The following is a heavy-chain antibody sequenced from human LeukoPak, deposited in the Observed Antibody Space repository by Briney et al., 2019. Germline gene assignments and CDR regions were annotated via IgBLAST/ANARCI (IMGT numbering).Heavy chain of an antibody. CDR2: ISSSGSTI. CDR3: ARVFGITAAGTGFDY. V-gene: IGHV3-48*03. Sequence: GGSLRLSCAASGFTFSSYEMNWVRQAPGKGLEWVSYISSSGSTIYYADSVKGRFTISRDNAKNSLYLQMNSLRAEDTAVYYCARVFGITAAGTGFDYWGQGTLVTVSS. CDR1: GFTFSSYE. J-gene: IGHJ4*02. D-gene: IGHD6-13*01.